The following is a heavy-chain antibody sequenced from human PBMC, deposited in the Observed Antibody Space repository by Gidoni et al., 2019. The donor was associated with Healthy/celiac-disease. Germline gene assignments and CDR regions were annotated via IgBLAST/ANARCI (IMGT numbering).Heavy chain of an antibody. CDR1: GGSFSGYY. D-gene: IGHD3-22*01. CDR2: INHSGST. V-gene: IGHV4-34*01. Sequence: QVQLQQWGAGLLKPSETLSLTCAVYGGSFSGYYWSWIRQPPGKGLEWIGEINHSGSTNYNPSLKSRVTISVDTSKNQFSLKLSSVTAADTAVYYCARLIAKYDSSGYYYPRLYYYGMDVWGQGTTVTVSS. J-gene: IGHJ6*02. CDR3: ARLIAKYDSSGYYYPRLYYYGMDV.